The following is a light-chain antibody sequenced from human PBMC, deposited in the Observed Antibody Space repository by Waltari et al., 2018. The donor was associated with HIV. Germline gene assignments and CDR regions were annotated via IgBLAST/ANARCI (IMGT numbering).Light chain of an antibody. J-gene: IGKJ1*01. CDR3: HKYDSAPRT. CDR2: WAS. CDR1: QTVVYSSDHDNH. V-gene: IGKV4-1*01. Sequence: DILMTQSPDSLAVSLGERPTINCKSSQTVVYSSDHDNHLVGYQQKPGQPPNQLICWASIRESGVPVRVSGVGYGTDFTLTTSGLQAEDVAVYCCHKYDSAPRTFGQGPKVAI.